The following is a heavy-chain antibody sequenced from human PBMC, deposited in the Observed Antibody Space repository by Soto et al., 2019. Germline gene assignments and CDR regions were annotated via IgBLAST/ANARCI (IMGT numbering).Heavy chain of an antibody. J-gene: IGHJ4*02. Sequence: QVQLQESGPGLVKPSETLSLNCTVSGGPISSYYWSWIRQSPGKGREWIGYIYYSGSTNYNPSLKSRVTISVDTSKNQFSLELRSVTAADTAVYYCARGSSCWPPRLDYWGQGTLVTVSS. V-gene: IGHV4-59*01. D-gene: IGHD6-19*01. CDR2: IYYSGST. CDR3: ARGSSCWPPRLDY. CDR1: GGPISSYY.